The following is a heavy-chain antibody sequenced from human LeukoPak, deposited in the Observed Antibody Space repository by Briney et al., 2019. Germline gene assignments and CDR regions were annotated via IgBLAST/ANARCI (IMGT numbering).Heavy chain of an antibody. V-gene: IGHV3-21*03. CDR3: ARTGPWYYYYYMDV. J-gene: IGHJ6*03. CDR1: GFTFSSYS. CDR2: ISSSSSYI. Sequence: GGSLRLSCAASGFTFSSYSMNWVRQAPGKGLEWVSSISSSSSYIYYADSVKGRFTISRDNAKNSLYLQMNSLRAEDTAVYYCARTGPWYYYYYMDVWGKGTTVTVSS.